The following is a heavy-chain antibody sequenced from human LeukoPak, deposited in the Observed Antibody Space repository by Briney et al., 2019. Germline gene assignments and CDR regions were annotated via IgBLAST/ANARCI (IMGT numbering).Heavy chain of an antibody. CDR1: GFTFSSYG. CDR2: IWYDGSNK. CDR3: AILPRRGYCSSTSCYAVDY. Sequence: QTGGSLRLSCAASGFTFSSYGMHWVRQAPGKGLEWVAVIWYDGSNKYYADSVKGRFTISRDNSKNTLYLQMNSLRAEDTAVYYCAILPRRGYCSSTSCYAVDYWGQGTLVTVSS. V-gene: IGHV3-33*01. D-gene: IGHD2-2*01. J-gene: IGHJ4*02.